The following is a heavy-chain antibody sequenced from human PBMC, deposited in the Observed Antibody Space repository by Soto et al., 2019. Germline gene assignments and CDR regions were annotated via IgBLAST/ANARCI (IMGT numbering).Heavy chain of an antibody. CDR2: INSDGSRT. Sequence: EVQLVESGGGLVQPGGSLGLSCAASGFTFSSYWMHWVRQAPGEGQRWVSRINSDGSRTTYADSVKGRITISRDNAKNTVYLQMNSLSAEDTSVYYCARIGTGYYYMDVWGKGTTVTVSS. CDR3: ARIGTGYYYMDV. CDR1: GFTFSSYW. V-gene: IGHV3-74*01. D-gene: IGHD1-1*01. J-gene: IGHJ6*03.